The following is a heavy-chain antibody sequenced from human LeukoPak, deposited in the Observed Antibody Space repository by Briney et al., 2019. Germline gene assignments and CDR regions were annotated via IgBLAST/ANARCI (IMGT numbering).Heavy chain of an antibody. Sequence: GGSLRLSCAASGFTFSLYNMNWVRQAPGKGLEWVSQISASETFIKYADSVRGRFTISRDNVKNSVYLQMNSLRAEDTAIYYCVRDNLENQWLERSYWGQGTLVTVSS. CDR3: VRDNLENQWLERSY. CDR2: ISASETFI. CDR1: GFTFSLYN. J-gene: IGHJ4*02. V-gene: IGHV3-48*03. D-gene: IGHD6-19*01.